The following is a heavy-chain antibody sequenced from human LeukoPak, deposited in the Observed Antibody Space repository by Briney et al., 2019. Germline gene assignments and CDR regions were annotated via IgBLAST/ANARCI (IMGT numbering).Heavy chain of an antibody. CDR3: ARGDSGPFDP. V-gene: IGHV4-34*01. J-gene: IGHJ5*02. CDR1: GGSFSGYY. CDR2: INHSGST. D-gene: IGHD3-22*01. Sequence: PSETLSLTCAVYGGSFSGYYWSWIRQPPGKGLEWIGEINHSGSTNYNPSLKSRVTISVDTSKNQFSLKLSSVTAADTAVYYCARGDSGPFDPWGQGTLVTVSS.